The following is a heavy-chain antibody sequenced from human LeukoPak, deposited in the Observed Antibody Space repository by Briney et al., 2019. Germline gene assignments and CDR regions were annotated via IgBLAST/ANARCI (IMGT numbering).Heavy chain of an antibody. CDR2: IYYSGST. D-gene: IGHD6-6*01. CDR1: GGSIRSYY. V-gene: IGHV4-59*01. J-gene: IGHJ6*03. CDR3: ARVEYSSSSRYYYYYMDV. Sequence: SETLSLTCTVSGGSIRSYYWSWIRQPPGKGLEWIGYIYYSGSTNYNPSLKSRVTISVDTSKNQFSLKLSSVTAADTAVYYCARVEYSSSSRYYYYYMDVWGKGTTVTVSS.